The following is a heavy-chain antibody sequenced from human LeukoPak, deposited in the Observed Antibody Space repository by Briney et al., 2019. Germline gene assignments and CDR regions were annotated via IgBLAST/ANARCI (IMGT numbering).Heavy chain of an antibody. J-gene: IGHJ6*03. D-gene: IGHD6-6*01. CDR1: GGSISTSNYY. V-gene: IGHV4-39*07. Sequence: PSETLSLTCTVSGGSISTSNYYWGWIRQPPGKGLEWIGNIFYSGSTYYSPSLKSRVTISLDTSKNQFSLKLSSVTAADTAVYYCASIAARPPPRGYYYMDVWGKGTTVTVSS. CDR2: IFYSGST. CDR3: ASIAARPPPRGYYYMDV.